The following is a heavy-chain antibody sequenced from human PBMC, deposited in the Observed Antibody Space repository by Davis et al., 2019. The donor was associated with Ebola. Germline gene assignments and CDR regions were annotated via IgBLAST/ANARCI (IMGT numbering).Heavy chain of an antibody. CDR2: IWDDGSNK. J-gene: IGHJ4*02. V-gene: IGHV3-33*01. CDR3: ATTPQYSSGQNKPFDY. Sequence: GGSLRLSCAASGFTLSGYDMNWVRQAPGKGLQWVAVIWDDGSNKYYADSVKGRFTISRDNSKNTLYLQMNRLRAEDTAVYYCATTPQYSSGQNKPFDYWGQGTLVTVSS. D-gene: IGHD6-19*01. CDR1: GFTLSGYD.